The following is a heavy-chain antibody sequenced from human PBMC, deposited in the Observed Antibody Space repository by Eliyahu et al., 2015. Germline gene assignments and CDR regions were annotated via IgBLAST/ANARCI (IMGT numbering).Heavy chain of an antibody. Sequence: QITLKESGPTLVKPTQTLTLTCTFSGFSLXTSGVGVGWIRQPPGKALEWLALIYWNDDKRYSPSLKSRLTITKDTSKNQVALTMTNMDPVDTATYYCAQRTLPPGSYYYYGVDVWGQGTTVTVSS. CDR3: AQRTLPPGSYYYYGVDV. V-gene: IGHV2-5*01. D-gene: IGHD3-10*01. CDR2: IYWNDDK. J-gene: IGHJ6*02. CDR1: GFSLXTSGVG.